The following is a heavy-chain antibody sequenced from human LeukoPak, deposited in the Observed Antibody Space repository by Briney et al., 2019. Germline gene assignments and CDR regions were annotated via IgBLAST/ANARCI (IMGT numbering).Heavy chain of an antibody. D-gene: IGHD5-12*01. V-gene: IGHV1-69*13. CDR1: GGTFSSYA. Sequence: ASVKVSCKASGGTFSSYAISWVRQTPGQGLEWTGGIIPIFGTANYAQKFQGRVTITADESTSTAYMELSSLRSEDTAVYYCARGRGLPSGYWGQGTLVTVSS. CDR2: IIPIFGTA. J-gene: IGHJ4*02. CDR3: ARGRGLPSGY.